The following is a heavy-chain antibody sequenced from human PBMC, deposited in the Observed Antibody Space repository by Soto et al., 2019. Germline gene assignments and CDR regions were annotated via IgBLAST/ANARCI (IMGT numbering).Heavy chain of an antibody. CDR3: ARSYRRYCSGGSCYSYYYYYMDV. Sequence: SETLSLTCTVSGGSISSYSCSCIRHTPGKALEWIGYIYYSGSTNYNPSLKSRVTISVDTSKNQFSLKLSSVTAADTAVYYCARSYRRYCSGGSCYSYYYYYMDVWGKGTTVT. D-gene: IGHD2-15*01. CDR1: GGSISSYS. J-gene: IGHJ6*03. CDR2: IYYSGST. V-gene: IGHV4-59*01.